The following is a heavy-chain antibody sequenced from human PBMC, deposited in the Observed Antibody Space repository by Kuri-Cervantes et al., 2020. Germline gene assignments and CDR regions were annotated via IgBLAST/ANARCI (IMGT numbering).Heavy chain of an antibody. D-gene: IGHD2-2*01. V-gene: IGHV5-51*01. CDR1: RYRFTTYW. CDR3: ARHASGDCSSTSCYPYYYYYMDV. J-gene: IGHJ6*03. CDR2: IYPGDSDT. Sequence: GESLKISCQASRYRFTTYWIGWVRQKPGKGLEWVGFIYPGDSDTRYSPSFQGQVTISADKSISTAYLQWSSLKASDTAMYYCARHASGDCSSTSCYPYYYYYMDVWGKGTTVTVSS.